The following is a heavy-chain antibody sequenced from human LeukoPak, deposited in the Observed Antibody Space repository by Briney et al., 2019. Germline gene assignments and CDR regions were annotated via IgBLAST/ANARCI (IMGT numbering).Heavy chain of an antibody. CDR3: AREYSYGQYYFDY. CDR2: IYHSGST. J-gene: IGHJ4*02. D-gene: IGHD5-18*01. V-gene: IGHV4-38-2*02. Sequence: PSETLSLTCAVSGYSISSGYSWGWIRQPPGKGLEWIGSIYHSGSTYYNPSLKSRVTISVDTSKNQFSLKLSSVTAADTAVYYCAREYSYGQYYFDYWGQGTLVTVSS. CDR1: GYSISSGYS.